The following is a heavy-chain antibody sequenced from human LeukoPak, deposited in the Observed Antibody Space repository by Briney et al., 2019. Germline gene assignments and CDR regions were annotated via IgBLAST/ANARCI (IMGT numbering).Heavy chain of an antibody. J-gene: IGHJ5*02. D-gene: IGHD2-2*01. CDR3: ARGYCSSTSCYGGGVYNWFDP. Sequence: SQTLSLTCTVSGGSISSGDYYWSWIRQPPGKGLEWIGYVYYSGSTYYSPSLKSRVTISVDTSKNQFSLKLSSVTAADTAVYYCARGYCSSTSCYGGGVYNWFDPWGQGTLVTVSS. CDR2: VYYSGST. CDR1: GGSISSGDYY. V-gene: IGHV4-30-4*01.